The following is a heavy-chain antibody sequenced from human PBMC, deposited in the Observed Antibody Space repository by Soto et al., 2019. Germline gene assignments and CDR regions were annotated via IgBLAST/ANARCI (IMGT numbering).Heavy chain of an antibody. CDR1: GYTFTSYG. Sequence: QVQLVQSGAEVKKPGASVKVSCKASGYTFTSYGISWVRQAPGQGLEWMGWISAYNGNTNYAQKLQGRVTMTTDTSTSTAYMELRSLRSDDTAVYYCARDRYSSGWYVLSGSSGDDYWGQGTLVTVSS. CDR3: ARDRYSSGWYVLSGSSGDDY. D-gene: IGHD6-19*01. V-gene: IGHV1-18*01. CDR2: ISAYNGNT. J-gene: IGHJ4*02.